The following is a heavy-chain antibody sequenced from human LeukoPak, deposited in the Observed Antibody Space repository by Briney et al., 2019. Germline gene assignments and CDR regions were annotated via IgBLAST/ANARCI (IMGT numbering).Heavy chain of an antibody. CDR1: GGSISSGGYS. J-gene: IGHJ4*02. V-gene: IGHV4-30-2*01. Sequence: SQTLSLTCAVSGGSISSGGYSWCWIRQPPGKGLEWIGYIYHSGSTYYNPSLKSRVTISVDRSKNQFSLKLSSVTAADTAVYYCARGGPDILTGYYFDYWGQGTLVTVSS. CDR2: IYHSGST. D-gene: IGHD3-9*01. CDR3: ARGGPDILTGYYFDY.